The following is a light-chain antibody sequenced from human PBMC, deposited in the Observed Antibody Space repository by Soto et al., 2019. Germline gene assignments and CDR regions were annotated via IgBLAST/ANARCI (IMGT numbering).Light chain of an antibody. Sequence: QSALTQPPSVSGSPGQSVTISCTGTSSDVGSYNRVSWYQQPPGTAPKLMIYEVSNRPSGVPDRFSGSKSGNTASLTISGLQAEDEADYYCHSYTSTNTYVFGTGTKLTVL. CDR2: EVS. CDR3: HSYTSTNTYV. CDR1: SSDVGSYNR. J-gene: IGLJ1*01. V-gene: IGLV2-18*02.